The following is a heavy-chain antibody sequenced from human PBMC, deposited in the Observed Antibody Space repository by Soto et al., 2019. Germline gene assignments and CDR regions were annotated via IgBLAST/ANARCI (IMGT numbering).Heavy chain of an antibody. V-gene: IGHV3-53*01. CDR2: IYSGGVT. J-gene: IGHJ6*02. CDR1: GFSVKNYQ. Sequence: PGGCMRLSCAASGFSVKNYQMDWVRQAPGKGLEWVSVIYSGGVTYYPDSVKGRFTTIRDTSKNTVYLQMNSLRADDTAMYYCARDPSTTGYYGLDVWGQGTTVTVSS. CDR3: ARDPSTTGYYGLDV.